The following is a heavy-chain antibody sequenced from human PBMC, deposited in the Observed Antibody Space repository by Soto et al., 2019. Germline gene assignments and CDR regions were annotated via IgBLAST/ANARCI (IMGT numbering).Heavy chain of an antibody. J-gene: IGHJ4*02. Sequence: SETLSLTYTVYGGSISSGCYYWSWIRQHPGKGLEWIGYIYYSRSTYYNPSLKSRVTISVDTSKNQFSLKLSSVIAADTAVYYCARSRLQYSSSLDFDYWGQGTLVTVSS. CDR1: GGSISSGCYY. V-gene: IGHV4-31*03. D-gene: IGHD6-6*01. CDR2: IYYSRST. CDR3: ARSRLQYSSSLDFDY.